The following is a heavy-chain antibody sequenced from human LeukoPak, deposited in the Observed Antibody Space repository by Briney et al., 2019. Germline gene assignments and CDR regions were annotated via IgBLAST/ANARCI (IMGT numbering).Heavy chain of an antibody. CDR3: ARDKTNYYYGMDV. Sequence: SETLSLTCTVSGGSISSSSYYWGWIRQPPGKGLEWIGSIYYSGSTYYNPSLKSRVTISVDTSKNRFSLKLSSVTAADTAVYYCARDKTNYYYGMDVWGQGTTVTVSS. CDR2: IYYSGST. CDR1: GGSISSSSYY. V-gene: IGHV4-39*07. J-gene: IGHJ6*02.